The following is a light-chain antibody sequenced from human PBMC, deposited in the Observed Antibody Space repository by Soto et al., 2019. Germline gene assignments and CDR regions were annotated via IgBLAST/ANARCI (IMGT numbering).Light chain of an antibody. CDR3: QQYGNSPRYS. J-gene: IGKJ2*03. CDR2: ATS. Sequence: EIVLTQSPGTLSLSLGERATLSCRASQSVSSNYLAWYQQKPGQAPRLLIYATSSSVTGIPDRFSGSGSGPDFPLTISRLEPEDFAVYYCQQYGNSPRYSFGQGTKLEIK. V-gene: IGKV3-20*01. CDR1: QSVSSNY.